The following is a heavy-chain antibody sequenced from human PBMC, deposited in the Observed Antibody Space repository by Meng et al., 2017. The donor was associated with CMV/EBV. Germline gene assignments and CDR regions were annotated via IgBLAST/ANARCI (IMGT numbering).Heavy chain of an antibody. CDR2: IKNKVRGATT. CDR1: GFSFSSPW. V-gene: IGHV3-15*07. D-gene: IGHD4-17*01. CDR3: TTEDYGLVD. J-gene: IGHJ4*02. Sequence: SGSGSGFSFSSPWMNWVRQAPGKGLEWVGRIKNKVRGATTDYAAPVKGRFTISRDDSKNMLYLQMDSLKTEDTAVYYCTTEDYGLVDWGQGTLVTVSS.